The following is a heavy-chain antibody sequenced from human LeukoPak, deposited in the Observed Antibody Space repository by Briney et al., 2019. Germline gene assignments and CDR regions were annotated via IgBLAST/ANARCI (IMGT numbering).Heavy chain of an antibody. CDR3: ARVYSSSWGEYFQH. J-gene: IGHJ1*01. CDR1: GFTFSSYS. Sequence: GGSLRLSCAASGFTFSSYSMNWVRQAPGKGLEWVSSISSSSSYIYYADSVKGRLTISRDNAKNSLYLQMNSLRAEDTAVYYCARVYSSSWGEYFQHWGQGTLVTVSS. V-gene: IGHV3-21*01. CDR2: ISSSSSYI. D-gene: IGHD6-13*01.